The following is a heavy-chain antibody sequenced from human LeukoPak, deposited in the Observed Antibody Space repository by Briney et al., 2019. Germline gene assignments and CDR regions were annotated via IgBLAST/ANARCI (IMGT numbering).Heavy chain of an antibody. D-gene: IGHD3-10*01. V-gene: IGHV3-21*01. J-gene: IGHJ4*02. CDR1: GFTFSSYS. CDR2: ISSSSSYI. Sequence: KTGGSLRLSCAASGFTFSSYSMNWVRQAPGKGLEWVSSISSSSSYIYYADSVKGRFTISRDNAKNSLYLQMNSLRAEDTAVYYCARLHRGVTQDFDYWGQGTLVTVSS. CDR3: ARLHRGVTQDFDY.